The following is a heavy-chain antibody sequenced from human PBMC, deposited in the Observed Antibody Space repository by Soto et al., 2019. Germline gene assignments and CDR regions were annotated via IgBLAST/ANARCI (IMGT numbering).Heavy chain of an antibody. V-gene: IGHV1-8*01. CDR1: GYTFTSYD. CDR3: ARMGTGDPWYYYGMDV. D-gene: IGHD7-27*01. J-gene: IGHJ6*02. Sequence: QVQLVQSGAEVKKPGASVKVSCKASGYTFTSYDINWVRQATGQGLEWMGWMNPNSGNTGYAKKFQGRVTMTRNTSISTAYMELSSLRSEDTAVYYCARMGTGDPWYYYGMDVWGQGTTVTVSS. CDR2: MNPNSGNT.